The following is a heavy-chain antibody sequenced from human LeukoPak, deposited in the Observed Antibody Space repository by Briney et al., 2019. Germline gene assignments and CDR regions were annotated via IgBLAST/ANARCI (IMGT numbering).Heavy chain of an antibody. D-gene: IGHD4-17*01. CDR2: IHHSGTT. CDR1: GGSVTASTYYY. CDR3: ARGFAYGDTGSFDY. J-gene: IGHJ4*02. V-gene: IGHV4-39*01. Sequence: MPSETLSLTCTVSGGSVTASTYYYWGWIRQPPGKGLEWIGTIHHSGTTYYNPSLKSRLTISVDTSKNQFSLWLNSVTTADTALYYCARGFAYGDTGSFDYWGQGTLVTVSS.